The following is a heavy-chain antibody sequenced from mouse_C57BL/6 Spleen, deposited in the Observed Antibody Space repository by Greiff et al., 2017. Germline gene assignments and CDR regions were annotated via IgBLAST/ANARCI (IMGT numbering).Heavy chain of an antibody. Sequence: VLLVESGAELVKPGASVKLSCKASGYTFTEYTIHWVKQRSGQGLEWIGWFYPGSGSLKYNEKFKDKATLTADKSSSTVYMELSRLTSEDSEVYFCARHGRGDGYYGYWGQGTTLTVSS. CDR1: GYTFTEYT. CDR3: ARHGRGDGYYGY. J-gene: IGHJ2*01. D-gene: IGHD2-3*01. CDR2: FYPGSGSL. V-gene: IGHV1-62-2*01.